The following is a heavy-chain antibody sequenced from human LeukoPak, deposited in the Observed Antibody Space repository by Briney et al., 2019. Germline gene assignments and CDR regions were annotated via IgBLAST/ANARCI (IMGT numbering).Heavy chain of an antibody. CDR3: ARDMPLYGIPGIAVAGPYYFDY. D-gene: IGHD6-19*01. Sequence: SVKVSCXASGGTFSSYAISWVRPAPGQGLEWMGRIIPIFGTANYAQKFQGRVTITTDESTSTAYMELSSLRSEDTAVYYCARDMPLYGIPGIAVAGPYYFDYWGQGTLVTVSS. CDR2: IIPIFGTA. J-gene: IGHJ4*02. CDR1: GGTFSSYA. V-gene: IGHV1-69*05.